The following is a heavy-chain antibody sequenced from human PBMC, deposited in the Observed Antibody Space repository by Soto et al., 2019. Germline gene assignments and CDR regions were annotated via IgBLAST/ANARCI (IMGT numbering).Heavy chain of an antibody. CDR3: XKXXSISFXYYFDY. D-gene: IGHD3-3*02. Sequence: EVQLLESGGGLVQARGSLRLSCAASGFTFSSCAMSWVRQAPGKGLEWVSAISGSGSSTYWADSVKGRFXXXRDXSKXXXXXXXXXXXXXXXXXXXCXKXXSISFXYYFDYWCLGTLVTV. CDR1: GFTFSSCA. V-gene: IGHV3-23*01. J-gene: IGHJ4*02. CDR2: ISGSGSST.